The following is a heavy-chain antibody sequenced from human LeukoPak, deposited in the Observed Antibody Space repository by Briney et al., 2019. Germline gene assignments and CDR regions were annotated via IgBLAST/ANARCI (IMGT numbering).Heavy chain of an antibody. J-gene: IGHJ6*03. Sequence: PSETLSLTCAVYGESFSGYYWTWIRQPPGKGLEWIGEINHFRSTNYNPSLKSRVSISVDASKNQFSLKVHSVTAADTAVYFCARGRRAYCSHGVCYTGYFYYYYMDVWDTGATVTVSS. D-gene: IGHD2-8*01. CDR1: GESFSGYY. CDR2: INHFRST. CDR3: ARGRRAYCSHGVCYTGYFYYYYMDV. V-gene: IGHV4-34*01.